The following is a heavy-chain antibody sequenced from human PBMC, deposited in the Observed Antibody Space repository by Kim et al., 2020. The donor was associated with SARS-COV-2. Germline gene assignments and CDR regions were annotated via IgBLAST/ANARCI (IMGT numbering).Heavy chain of an antibody. Sequence: SETLSLTCAVYGGSFSGYYWSWIRQPPGKGLEWIGEINHSGSTNYNPSLKSRVTISVDTSKNQFSLKLSSVTAADTAVYYCARYDHRGHGQLVVNWFDPWGQGTLVTVSS. D-gene: IGHD6-13*01. CDR3: ARYDHRGHGQLVVNWFDP. J-gene: IGHJ5*02. CDR1: GGSFSGYY. CDR2: INHSGST. V-gene: IGHV4-34*01.